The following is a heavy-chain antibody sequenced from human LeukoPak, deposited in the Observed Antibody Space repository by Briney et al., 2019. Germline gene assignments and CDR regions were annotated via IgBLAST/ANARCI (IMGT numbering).Heavy chain of an antibody. V-gene: IGHV4-59*01. CDR2: IYYSGST. CDR1: GGSISRYY. J-gene: IGHJ3*02. D-gene: IGHD3-9*01. Sequence: SETLSLTCTVSGGSISRYYWSWIRQPPGKGLEWIGYIYYSGSTNYNPSLKSRVTISVDTSKNQFSLKLSSVTAADTAVYYCARVYYDILTGYSDYHDAFDIWGQGTMVTVSS. CDR3: ARVYYDILTGYSDYHDAFDI.